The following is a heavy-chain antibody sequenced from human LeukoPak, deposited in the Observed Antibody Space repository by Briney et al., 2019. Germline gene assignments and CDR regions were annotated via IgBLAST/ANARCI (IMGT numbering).Heavy chain of an antibody. CDR2: ISYSGST. CDR3: ARDRTXSXXXXXYXXXMDV. D-gene: IGHD3-16*01. CDR1: GGTIRSYY. J-gene: IGHJ6*02. V-gene: IGHV4-59*01. Sequence: SETLSLTCTVSGGTIRSYYWSWIRQPPGKGLEWIGYISYSGSTKYNPSLKSRVTISVDTSKSQFSLKLRSVTAADTAVYYCARDRTXSXXXXXYXXXMDVWGQGTTVTVSS.